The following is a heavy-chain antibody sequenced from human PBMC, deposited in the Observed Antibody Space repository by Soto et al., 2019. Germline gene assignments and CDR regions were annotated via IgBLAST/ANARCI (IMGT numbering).Heavy chain of an antibody. CDR3: ARGPTDYDLRPPFGY. Sequence: QVQLQQWGAGLLKPSETLSLTCAVYGGSVSGYYWSWIRQPPGKGLEWIGEINHSGSTNYNPSLKSRVTISVDTSKNQFSLKLSSVTAAGTAVYYCARGPTDYDLRPPFGYWGQGTLVTVSS. CDR2: INHSGST. J-gene: IGHJ4*02. V-gene: IGHV4-34*01. D-gene: IGHD3-3*01. CDR1: GGSVSGYY.